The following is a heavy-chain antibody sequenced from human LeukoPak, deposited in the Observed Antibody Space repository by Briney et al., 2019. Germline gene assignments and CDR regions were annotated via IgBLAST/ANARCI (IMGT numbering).Heavy chain of an antibody. D-gene: IGHD6-19*01. V-gene: IGHV3-23*01. J-gene: IGHJ4*02. Sequence: PGGSLRLSCAASGFTFSTYAMSWVRQAPGKGLKWVSAISGSGGSTYYADSVKGRFTISRDNSKNTLYLQMNSLRAVDTAVYYCAKNVRSGWTPFCDYWGQGTLVTVSS. CDR2: ISGSGGST. CDR3: AKNVRSGWTPFCDY. CDR1: GFTFSTYA.